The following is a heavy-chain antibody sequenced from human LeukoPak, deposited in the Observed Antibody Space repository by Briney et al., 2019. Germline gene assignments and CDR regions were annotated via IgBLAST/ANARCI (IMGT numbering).Heavy chain of an antibody. D-gene: IGHD6-19*01. J-gene: IGHJ3*02. V-gene: IGHV3-11*01. CDR3: ARRDVAGAFDI. CDR2: ISSSGRTT. CDR1: GFTFSVDY. Sequence: GGSLRLSCAASGFTFSVDYISWIRQAPGKGLEWVSYISSSGRTTDYADSVKGRFTIYRDNAKKSLYLQMNSLRADDTAVYYCARRDVAGAFDIWGPGTKVTVSS.